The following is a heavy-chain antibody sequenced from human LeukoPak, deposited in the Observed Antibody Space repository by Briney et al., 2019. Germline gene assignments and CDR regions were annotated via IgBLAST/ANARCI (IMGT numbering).Heavy chain of an antibody. Sequence: GGSLRLSCAASGFTFSSYAMSWVRQAPGKGLEWVSAISGSGGSTYYADSVKGRFTISRDNSKNTLYLQMNSLRVEDTAVYYCASSQQMATNRPPDYWGQGTLVTVSS. CDR1: GFTFSSYA. CDR3: ASSQQMATNRPPDY. V-gene: IGHV3-23*01. J-gene: IGHJ4*02. CDR2: ISGSGGST. D-gene: IGHD5-24*01.